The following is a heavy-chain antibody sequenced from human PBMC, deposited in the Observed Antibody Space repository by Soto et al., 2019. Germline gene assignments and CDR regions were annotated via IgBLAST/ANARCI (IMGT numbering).Heavy chain of an antibody. CDR1: GGPFSSYA. CDR3: ARSQGGSSSLDIYDYYYYGMDV. Sequence: QVQLVQSGAEVKKPGSSVKVSCKAPGGPFSSYAISWVRLVPGHGLAWMGGIIPIFGAANYAQKLLVRVTITADESTSTGYMELSSLRSEDTAVSYCARSQGGSSSLDIYDYYYYGMDVWGHGTTVTVSS. J-gene: IGHJ6*02. D-gene: IGHD2-15*01. CDR2: IIPIFGAA. V-gene: IGHV1-69*01.